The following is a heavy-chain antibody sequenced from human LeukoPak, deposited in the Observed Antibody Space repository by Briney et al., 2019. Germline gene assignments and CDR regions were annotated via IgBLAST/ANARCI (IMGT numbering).Heavy chain of an antibody. V-gene: IGHV4-30-2*01. J-gene: IGHJ1*01. CDR2: IYHSGST. CDR1: GGSISSGGYY. D-gene: IGHD1-14*01. Sequence: SETLSLTCTVSGGSISSGGYYWSWIRQPPGKGLECIGYIYHSGSTYYNPSLKSRVTISVDRSKHQFSLKLSSVTAADTAVYYCARDQGPVEGAPYFQHWGQGTLVTVSS. CDR3: ARDQGPVEGAPYFQH.